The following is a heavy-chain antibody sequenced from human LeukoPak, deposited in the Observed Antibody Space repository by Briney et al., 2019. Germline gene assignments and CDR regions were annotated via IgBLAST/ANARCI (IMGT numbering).Heavy chain of an antibody. V-gene: IGHV4-38-2*02. CDR3: ARDQRFTF. Sequence: SETLSLTCAVSGYSISSGYYWGWIRQPPGKGLEWIGSIYHSGSTNYNPSLKSRVTISVDTSKNQFSLKLTSVTAADTAVYYCARDQRFTFWGQGTLVTVSS. J-gene: IGHJ4*02. D-gene: IGHD5-24*01. CDR1: GYSISSGYY. CDR2: IYHSGST.